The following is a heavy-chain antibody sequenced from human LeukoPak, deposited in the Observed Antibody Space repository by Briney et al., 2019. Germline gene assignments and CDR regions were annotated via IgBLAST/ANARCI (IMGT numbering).Heavy chain of an antibody. CDR2: ISGSGGST. Sequence: GGSLRLSCAASGFTFSSYAMSWVRQAPGKGLEWVSAISGSGGSTYYADSVKGRFTISRDNSKNTLYLQMNSLRAEDTAVYYCAKESYTRYYYDSSGTYFDYWGHGTLVTVSS. J-gene: IGHJ4*01. CDR3: AKESYTRYYYDSSGTYFDY. D-gene: IGHD3-22*01. V-gene: IGHV3-23*01. CDR1: GFTFSSYA.